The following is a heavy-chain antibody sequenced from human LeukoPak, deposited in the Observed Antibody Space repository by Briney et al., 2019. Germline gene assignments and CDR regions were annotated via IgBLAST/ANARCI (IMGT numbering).Heavy chain of an antibody. CDR1: GGTFSSYA. D-gene: IGHD6-19*01. CDR2: IIPIFGIA. CDR3: ARDRARAVAGPGSFDY. V-gene: IGHV1-69*04. J-gene: IGHJ4*02. Sequence: ASVKVSCKASGGTFSSYAISWVRQAPGQGLEWMGRIIPIFGIANYAQKFQGRVTITADKSTSTAYMELSSLRSEDTAVYYCARDRARAVAGPGSFDYWGQGTLVTVSS.